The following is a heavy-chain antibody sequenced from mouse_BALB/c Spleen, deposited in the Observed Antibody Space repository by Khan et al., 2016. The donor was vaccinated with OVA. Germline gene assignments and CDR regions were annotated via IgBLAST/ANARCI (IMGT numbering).Heavy chain of an antibody. CDR3: ARRGTTVGHFDY. J-gene: IGHJ2*01. D-gene: IGHD1-1*01. Sequence: EVELVESGGGLVKPGGSLKLSCAASGFTFSSYAMSWVRQTPEKRLEWVATISSGGSYTYYPDSVKGRFTISRDNAKNTLYLQMSSLRSEDTAMYYCARRGTTVGHFDYWGQGTTLTVSS. V-gene: IGHV5-9-3*01. CDR1: GFTFSSYA. CDR2: ISSGGSYT.